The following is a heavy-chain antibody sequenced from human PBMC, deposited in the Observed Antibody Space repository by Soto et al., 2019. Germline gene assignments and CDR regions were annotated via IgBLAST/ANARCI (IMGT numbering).Heavy chain of an antibody. J-gene: IGHJ4*02. D-gene: IGHD3-22*01. V-gene: IGHV3-74*01. Sequence: GGSLRLSCAASGFTFSSYWMHWVRQAPGKGLLWVSHINNDGSTTSYADSVKGRFTISRDNSKNTLYLQMNSLRAEDTAVYYCAKSPGMYYYDSSGYYHYDYWGQGTLVTVSS. CDR2: INNDGSTT. CDR3: AKSPGMYYYDSSGYYHYDY. CDR1: GFTFSSYW.